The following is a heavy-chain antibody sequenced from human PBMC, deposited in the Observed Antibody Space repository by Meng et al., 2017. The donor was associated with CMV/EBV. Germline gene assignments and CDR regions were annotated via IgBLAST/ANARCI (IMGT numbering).Heavy chain of an antibody. Sequence: LLHAGPAQVGPPQTHSLPFAISRDRVSGNSAAWNWLRQSPSRGLEWLGRTYYRSKWYNDYAVSVKSRITINPDTSKNQFSLQLNSVTPEDTAVYYCARDPHSSSWYGWFDPWGQGTLVTVSS. J-gene: IGHJ5*02. CDR1: RDRVSGNSAA. CDR2: TYYRSKWYN. V-gene: IGHV6-1*01. CDR3: ARDPHSSSWYGWFDP. D-gene: IGHD6-13*01.